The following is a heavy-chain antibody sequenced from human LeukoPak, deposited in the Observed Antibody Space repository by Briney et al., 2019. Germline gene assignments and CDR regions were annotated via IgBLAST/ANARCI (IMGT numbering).Heavy chain of an antibody. D-gene: IGHD1-26*01. CDR2: IIPILGIA. CDR3: AREWEPYGMDV. V-gene: IGHV1-69*04. J-gene: IGHJ6*02. CDR1: GGTFSSYA. Sequence: ASVKVSCKASGGTFSSYAISWVRQAPGQGLEWMGRIIPILGIANYAQKFQGRVTITADKSTSTAYMELSSLRSEDTAVYYCAREWEPYGMDVWGQGTTVTVSS.